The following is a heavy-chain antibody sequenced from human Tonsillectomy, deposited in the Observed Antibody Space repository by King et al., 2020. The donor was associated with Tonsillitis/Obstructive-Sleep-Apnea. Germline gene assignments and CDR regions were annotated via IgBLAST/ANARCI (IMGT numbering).Heavy chain of an antibody. CDR3: ARGGGYYYSSGYYFDY. V-gene: IGHV1-18*01. CDR2: ISAYNDNT. CDR1: GYTFTSYD. D-gene: IGHD3-22*01. Sequence: QLVQSGAEVKKPGASVKVSCKASGYTFTSYDINWVRQAPGQGLEWMGWISAYNDNTNFAQKLQGRVTMTTDTSTSTAYMELRSLRSDDTAVFYCARGGGYYYSSGYYFDYWGQGTLVTVSS. J-gene: IGHJ4*02.